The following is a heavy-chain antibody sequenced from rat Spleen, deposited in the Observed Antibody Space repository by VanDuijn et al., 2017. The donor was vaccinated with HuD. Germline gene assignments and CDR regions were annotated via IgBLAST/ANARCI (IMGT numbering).Heavy chain of an antibody. CDR3: ARGGFFRF. CDR1: GFTFSNCD. Sequence: EVQLVESGGGLVQPGRSLKVSCAASGFTFSNCDMAWVRQITTKGLEWVATIIYDGTATYYRDSVKGRFTLSRDNAKSTLYLQMGSLRSEDTATYYCARGGFFRFWGQGVMVTVSS. CDR2: IIYDGTAT. J-gene: IGHJ2*01. D-gene: IGHD1-6*01. V-gene: IGHV5-29*01.